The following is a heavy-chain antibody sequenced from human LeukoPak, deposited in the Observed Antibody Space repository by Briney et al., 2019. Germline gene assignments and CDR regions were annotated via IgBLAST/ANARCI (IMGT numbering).Heavy chain of an antibody. J-gene: IGHJ4*02. Sequence: ASVKVSCKASGYTFTDDYVHWVRQAPGQGLEWMGWINPNSGVTNYAQKFQGRVTMTRDMSISTAYMELSRLRSDDTAVYYCARSPDILTRENFDYWGQGTLVTVSS. CDR2: INPNSGVT. CDR1: GYTFTDDY. CDR3: ARSPDILTRENFDY. D-gene: IGHD3-9*01. V-gene: IGHV1-2*02.